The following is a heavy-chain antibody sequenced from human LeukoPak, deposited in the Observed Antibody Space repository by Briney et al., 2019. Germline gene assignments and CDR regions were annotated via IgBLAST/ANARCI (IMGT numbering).Heavy chain of an antibody. J-gene: IGHJ4*02. D-gene: IGHD4-23*01. CDR1: GGSISSGGYY. CDR2: IYYSGST. Sequence: SEILSLTCTVSGGSISSGGYYWSWIRQRPGKGLEWIGYIYYSGSTYYNPSLKSRVTISVDTSKNQFSLKLSSVTAADTAVYYCARGYGGNYLRYDYWGQGTLVTVSS. CDR3: ARGYGGNYLRYDY. V-gene: IGHV4-31*03.